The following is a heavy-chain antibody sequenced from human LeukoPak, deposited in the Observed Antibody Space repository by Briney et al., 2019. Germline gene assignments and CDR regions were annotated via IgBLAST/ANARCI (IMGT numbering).Heavy chain of an antibody. D-gene: IGHD3-22*01. CDR2: TYFRARWYK. CDR1: GDSVSSTSVA. V-gene: IGHV6-1*01. J-gene: IGHJ6*02. CDR3: ARDLGLIGESSGYYDYGMDV. Sequence: ASQTLSLTCAISGDSVSSTSVAWNWIRQSPSRGLEWLGRTYFRARWYKEYAESVKSRVTINPDTSKNQFSLQLNSVTPEDTAVYYCARDLGLIGESSGYYDYGMDVWGQGTTVTVSS.